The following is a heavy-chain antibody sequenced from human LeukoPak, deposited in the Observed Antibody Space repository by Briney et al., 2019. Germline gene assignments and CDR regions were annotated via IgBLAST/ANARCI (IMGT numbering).Heavy chain of an antibody. D-gene: IGHD5-24*01. CDR2: INQDGSVK. V-gene: IGHV3-7*05. CDR3: ARGAPYRDSDDY. J-gene: IGHJ4*02. CDR1: GFTFSTYW. Sequence: GGSLRLSRAASGFTFSTYWMTWVRQAPGKGLEWVANINQDGSVKNYVDSVKGRFTISRDNAKNSLYLQVNSLRVDDTAVYYCARGAPYRDSDDYWGQGTLVTVSS.